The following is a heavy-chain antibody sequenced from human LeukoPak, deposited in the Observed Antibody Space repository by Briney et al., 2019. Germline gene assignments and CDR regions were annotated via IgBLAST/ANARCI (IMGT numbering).Heavy chain of an antibody. D-gene: IGHD1-26*01. CDR1: GGSISSYY. CDR2: IYYSGST. J-gene: IGHJ4*02. Sequence: SETLSLTCTVSGGSISSYYWSWIRQPPGKGLEWIGYIYYSGSTNYNPSLKSRVTISVDTSKNQFSLKLSSGTAADTVVYYCARDRGPWGFDYWGQGTLVTVSS. V-gene: IGHV4-59*01. CDR3: ARDRGPWGFDY.